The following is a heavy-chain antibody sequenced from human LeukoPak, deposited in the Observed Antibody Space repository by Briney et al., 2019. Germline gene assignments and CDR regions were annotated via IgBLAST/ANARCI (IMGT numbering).Heavy chain of an antibody. Sequence: SETLSLTCTVSGGSISSHYWSWIRQPPGKGLEWIGYMSYSGNTNYNPSLKSRVTMSVDTSKNQFSLKLSSVTAADTAVYYCARRGGSGRSFDYWGQGTLVTVSS. CDR2: MSYSGNT. D-gene: IGHD3-10*01. CDR1: GGSISSHY. CDR3: ARRGGSGRSFDY. V-gene: IGHV4-59*11. J-gene: IGHJ4*02.